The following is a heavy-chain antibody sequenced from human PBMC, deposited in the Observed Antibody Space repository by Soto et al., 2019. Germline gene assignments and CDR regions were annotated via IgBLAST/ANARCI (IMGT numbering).Heavy chain of an antibody. J-gene: IGHJ4*02. Sequence: SETLSLTCTVSGGSISSSSYYWGWIRQPPGKGLEWIGSIYYSGSTYYNPSLKSRVTISVDTSKNQFSLKLSSVTAADTAVYYCASLASSGWYGISRAGIYFDYWDQGTLVTVSS. CDR1: GGSISSSSYY. CDR2: IYYSGST. CDR3: ASLASSGWYGISRAGIYFDY. D-gene: IGHD6-19*01. V-gene: IGHV4-39*01.